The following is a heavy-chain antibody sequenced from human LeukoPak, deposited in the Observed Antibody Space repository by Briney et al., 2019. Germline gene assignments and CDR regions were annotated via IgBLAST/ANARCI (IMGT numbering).Heavy chain of an antibody. V-gene: IGHV3-21*01. CDR2: ISTSSSYI. J-gene: IGHJ4*02. Sequence: GGSLRLSCAASGFTFSSYSMNWVRQAPGKGLEWVSSISTSSSYIYYADSVKGRFTISRDNAKNSLSLQMNGLRAEDTAVYYCARDRACGGDCWAVYYFGHWGQGTLVTVSS. CDR1: GFTFSSYS. D-gene: IGHD2-21*02. CDR3: ARDRACGGDCWAVYYFGH.